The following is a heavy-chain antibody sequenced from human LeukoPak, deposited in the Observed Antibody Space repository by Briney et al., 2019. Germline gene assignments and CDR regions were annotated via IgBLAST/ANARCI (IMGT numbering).Heavy chain of an antibody. CDR3: ARLGGGSYYYYYYMDV. D-gene: IGHD3-16*01. J-gene: IGHJ6*03. CDR1: GGSISSSSYY. CDR2: IYYSGST. V-gene: IGHV4-39*01. Sequence: SETLSLTCTVSGGSISSSSYYWGWIRQPPGKGLEWIGSIYYSGSTYYNPSLKSRVTISVDTSKNQFSLKLSSVTAADTAVYYCARLGGGSYYYYYYMDVWGKGTTVTISS.